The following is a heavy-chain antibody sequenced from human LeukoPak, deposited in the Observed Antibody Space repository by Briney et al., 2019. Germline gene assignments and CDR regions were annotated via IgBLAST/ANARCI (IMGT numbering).Heavy chain of an antibody. CDR1: RFTFSSYA. CDR3: ARDDCSSTSCYKNFDY. Sequence: GGSLRLSCAAARFTFSSYAMHWVRQAPGKGMEWVAVISYDGSNKYYADSVKGRFTISRDNSKNTLYLQMNSLRAEDTAVYYCARDDCSSTSCYKNFDYWGQGTLVTVSS. J-gene: IGHJ4*02. CDR2: ISYDGSNK. D-gene: IGHD2-2*02. V-gene: IGHV3-30-3*01.